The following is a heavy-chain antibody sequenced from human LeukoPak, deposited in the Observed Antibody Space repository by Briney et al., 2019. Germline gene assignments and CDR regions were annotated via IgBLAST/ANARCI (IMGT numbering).Heavy chain of an antibody. CDR1: GFTFSSYG. CDR3: ARDPSRPYSSSWLDY. V-gene: IGHV3-33*01. D-gene: IGHD6-13*01. CDR2: IWYDGSNK. J-gene: IGHJ4*02. Sequence: GGSLRLSCAASGFTFSSYGMHWVRHAPGQGLEWVAVIWYDGSNKYYADSVKGRFTISRDNSKNTLYLQMNSLRAEDTAVYYCARDPSRPYSSSWLDYWGQGTLVTVSS.